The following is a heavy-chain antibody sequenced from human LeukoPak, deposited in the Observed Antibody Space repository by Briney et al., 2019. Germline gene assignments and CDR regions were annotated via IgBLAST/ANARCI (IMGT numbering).Heavy chain of an antibody. D-gene: IGHD3-10*01. V-gene: IGHV4-34*01. CDR1: GFTFSSYV. CDR3: ASWYYGSGGGSHDY. CDR2: INHSGST. J-gene: IGHJ4*02. Sequence: PGGSLRLSCAASGFTFSSYVMSWVRQAPGKGLEWIGEINHSGSTNYNPSLKSRVTISVDTSKNQFSLKLSSVTAADTAVYYCASWYYGSGGGSHDYWGQGTLVTVSS.